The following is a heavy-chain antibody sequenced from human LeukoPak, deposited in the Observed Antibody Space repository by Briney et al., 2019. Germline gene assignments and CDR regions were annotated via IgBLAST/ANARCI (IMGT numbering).Heavy chain of an antibody. V-gene: IGHV3-23*01. CDR2: ISGSGGST. CDR3: AKDTRRGNNYDSSGYYPGDY. Sequence: PGGTLRLSCAASGFTFSSYGMSWVRQAPGKGLEWVSAISGSGGSTYYADSVKGRFTISRDNSKNTLYLQMNSLRAEDTAVYYCAKDTRRGNNYDSSGYYPGDYWGQGTLVTISS. D-gene: IGHD3-22*01. CDR1: GFTFSSYG. J-gene: IGHJ4*02.